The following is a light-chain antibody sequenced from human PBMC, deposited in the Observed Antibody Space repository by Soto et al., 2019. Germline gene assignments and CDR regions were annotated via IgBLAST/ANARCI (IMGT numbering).Light chain of an antibody. CDR1: SSDVGGYNF. CDR3: ISHAGGNNFVV. V-gene: IGLV2-8*01. CDR2: EVT. J-gene: IGLJ2*01. Sequence: QSALTQPPSASGSPGQSVTISCTGTSSDVGGYNFVSWYQQHPGIAPKLMIYEVTKRPSGVPDRFSGSKSGNTASLTVSGLQAEDEADYYCISHAGGNNFVVFGGGTKVTVL.